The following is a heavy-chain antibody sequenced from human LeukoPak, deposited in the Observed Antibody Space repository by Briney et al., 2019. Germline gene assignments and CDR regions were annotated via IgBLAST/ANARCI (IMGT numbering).Heavy chain of an antibody. CDR2: INPNSGCT. V-gene: IGHV1-2*02. CDR3: AREGGGDYDYPLVY. CDR1: GYTFTGYY. D-gene: IGHD5-12*01. J-gene: IGHJ4*02. Sequence: ASVKVSCKASGYTFTGYYMHWVRQAPGQGLEWMVWINPNSGCTNYAQKFQGRVTMTRDTSISTAYMELSRLRSDDTAVYYWAREGGGDYDYPLVYWGQGTLVTVSS.